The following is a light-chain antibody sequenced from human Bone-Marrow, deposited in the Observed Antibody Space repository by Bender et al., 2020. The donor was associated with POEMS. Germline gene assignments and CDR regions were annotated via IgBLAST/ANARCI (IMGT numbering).Light chain of an antibody. V-gene: IGLV1-44*01. Sequence: QSVLTQPPSASGTPGQRVTISCSGSSSNIGINSVNWYQQLPGTAPKLLIYSNNQRPSGVPDRFSGSKSGTSASLAISGLQSDDEADYYCAAWDDSLNGRVFGGGTKVTVL. J-gene: IGLJ3*02. CDR3: AAWDDSLNGRV. CDR2: SNN. CDR1: SSNIGINS.